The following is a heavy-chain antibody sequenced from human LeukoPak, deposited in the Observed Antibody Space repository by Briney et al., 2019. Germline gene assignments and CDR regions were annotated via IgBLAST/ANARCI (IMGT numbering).Heavy chain of an antibody. Sequence: ALVKVSCKASGGTFSSYAISWVRQAPGQGLEWMGGIIPIFGTANYAQKFQGRVTITTDESTSTAYMELSSLRSEDTAVYYCARARGSSIAAPRPFDYWGQGTLVTVSS. V-gene: IGHV1-69*05. CDR2: IIPIFGTA. D-gene: IGHD6-6*01. J-gene: IGHJ4*02. CDR3: ARARGSSIAAPRPFDY. CDR1: GGTFSSYA.